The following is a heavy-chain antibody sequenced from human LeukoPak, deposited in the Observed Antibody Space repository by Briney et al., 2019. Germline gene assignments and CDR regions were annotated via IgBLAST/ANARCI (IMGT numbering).Heavy chain of an antibody. CDR2: ISSSSSYT. D-gene: IGHD4-17*01. V-gene: IGHV3-11*05. Sequence: GGSLRLSCAASGFTFSDYYMSWIRQTPGKGLEWVSYISSSSSYTNYADSVKGRFTISRDNAKNSLYLQMNSLRAEDTAVYYCARVPAYGDYFDYWGQGTLVTVSS. CDR1: GFTFSDYY. J-gene: IGHJ4*02. CDR3: ARVPAYGDYFDY.